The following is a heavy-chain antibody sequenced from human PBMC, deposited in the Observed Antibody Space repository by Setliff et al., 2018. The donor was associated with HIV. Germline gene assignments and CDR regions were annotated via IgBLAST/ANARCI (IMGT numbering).Heavy chain of an antibody. CDR2: VSSRGDT. J-gene: IGHJ4*02. CDR3: ARAAAGNTGPFDL. CDR1: GGSFSDYY. V-gene: IGHV4-59*10. D-gene: IGHD4-17*01. Sequence: PSETLSLTCAVYGGSFSDYYWSWIRQPAGKGLEWIGRVSSRGDTNYNPSLKSRVTMSVDTSKNQFSLKLTSVTASDTAVYYCARAAAGNTGPFDLWGQGSQVTVSS.